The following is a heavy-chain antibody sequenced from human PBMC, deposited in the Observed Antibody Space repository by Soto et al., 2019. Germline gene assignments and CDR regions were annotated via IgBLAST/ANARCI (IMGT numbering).Heavy chain of an antibody. V-gene: IGHV2-5*01. J-gene: IGHJ4*02. Sequence: QITLKESGPTLVKPTRTLTLTCTFSGFSLTTNTVAVGWICQPPGKALEWLAIIYGNDAKFYSPSLKSGLTITKDTSTTQVVLTMTNMDPVDTATYYCARRYDPYYFDYWGQGTLVTVSS. D-gene: IGHD1-1*01. CDR3: ARRYDPYYFDY. CDR1: GFSLTTNTVA. CDR2: IYGNDAK.